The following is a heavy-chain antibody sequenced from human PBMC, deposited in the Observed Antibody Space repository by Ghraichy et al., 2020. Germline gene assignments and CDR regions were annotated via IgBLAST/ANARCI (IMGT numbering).Heavy chain of an antibody. CDR3: ASLLRFLESYYYGMDV. Sequence: GGSLRLSCAASGFTFSSYSTNWVRQAPGKGLEWVSSISSSSSYIYYADSVKGRFTISRDNAKNSLYLQMNSLRAEDTAVYYCASLLRFLESYYYGMDVWGQGTTVTVSS. CDR1: GFTFSSYS. V-gene: IGHV3-21*01. J-gene: IGHJ6*02. D-gene: IGHD3-3*01. CDR2: ISSSSSYI.